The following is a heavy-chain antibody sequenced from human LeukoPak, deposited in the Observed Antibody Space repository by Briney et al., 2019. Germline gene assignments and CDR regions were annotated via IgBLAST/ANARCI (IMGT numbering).Heavy chain of an antibody. D-gene: IGHD3-10*02. CDR3: ARDLRSGAYSQCSGGSFDS. J-gene: IGHJ4*02. V-gene: IGHV3-30*01. Sequence: PGRSLRFSCAASGFTCSSYAMHWVRQAPGKGLEWVASISYADGSYKYYGDCVKGRFTIARASSENTLHLHMNSQNAEETAGEYCARDLRSGAYSQCSGGSFDSWGQGTLVTVSS. CDR2: ISYADGSYK. CDR1: GFTCSSYA.